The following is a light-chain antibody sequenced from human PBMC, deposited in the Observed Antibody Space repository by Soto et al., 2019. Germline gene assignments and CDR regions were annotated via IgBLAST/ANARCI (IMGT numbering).Light chain of an antibody. CDR3: SSYTSSIPHYV. CDR1: SSDVGGYDY. CDR2: DVS. Sequence: SALTQPASVSGSPGQSITISCTGTSSDVGGYDYVSWYQQHPGKAPKLMIYDVSNRPSGVSNRFSGSKSGNTASLTISGLQAEDEADYYCSSYTSSIPHYVFGTGTKVTVL. J-gene: IGLJ1*01. V-gene: IGLV2-14*01.